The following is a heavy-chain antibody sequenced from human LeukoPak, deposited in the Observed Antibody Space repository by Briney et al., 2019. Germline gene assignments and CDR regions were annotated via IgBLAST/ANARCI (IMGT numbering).Heavy chain of an antibody. J-gene: IGHJ4*02. CDR3: AVTTRCRAFDY. V-gene: IGHV3-7*01. CDR2: IRQDGGDF. Sequence: PGGSLRLSCAASGFTFSDYWMSWVRQDPGKGLAWVANIRQDGGDFNYVDSVKGRFTISRDNARNSLFLQMNNLRVEDTAVYYCAVTTRCRAFDYWGQGTLVTVSS. D-gene: IGHD4-17*01. CDR1: GFTFSDYW.